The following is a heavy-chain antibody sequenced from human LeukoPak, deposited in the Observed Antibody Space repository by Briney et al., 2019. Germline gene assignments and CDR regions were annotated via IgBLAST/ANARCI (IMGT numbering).Heavy chain of an antibody. CDR2: ISGSGGRT. CDR3: AKAVPKTIFGVAIGYYFDY. Sequence: GGSLRLSCAASGFTFSSYAMSWVRQAPGKGLEWVSAISGSGGRTNYADSVKGRFTISRDISKNTLYLQMNSLRAEDTAVYYCAKAVPKTIFGVAIGYYFDYWGQGTLVSVSS. J-gene: IGHJ4*02. V-gene: IGHV3-23*01. CDR1: GFTFSSYA. D-gene: IGHD3-3*01.